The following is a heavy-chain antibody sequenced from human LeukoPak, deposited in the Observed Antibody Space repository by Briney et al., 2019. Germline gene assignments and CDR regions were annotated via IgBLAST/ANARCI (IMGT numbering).Heavy chain of an antibody. CDR1: GFTFSSYG. CDR3: AKTASSSWGFFDY. V-gene: IGHV3-30*02. CDR2: IRSDGSIK. Sequence: GGSLRLSCAASGFTFSSYGIHWVRQAPGKGLEWVAFIRSDGSIKYYADSVKGRFTISRDNSKNTLYLEISSLRADDTAIYYCAKTASSSWGFFDYWGQGTLVTVSS. D-gene: IGHD6-13*01. J-gene: IGHJ4*02.